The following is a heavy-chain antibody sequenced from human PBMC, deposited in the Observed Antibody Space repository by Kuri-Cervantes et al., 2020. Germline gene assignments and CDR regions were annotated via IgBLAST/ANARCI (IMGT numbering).Heavy chain of an antibody. D-gene: IGHD6-13*01. J-gene: IGHJ4*02. V-gene: IGHV4-59*12. CDR3: ARVYTGWAAAGRRSYFDY. CDR2: IYYSGST. Sequence: SETLSLTCTVSGGSISSYYWSWIRQPPGKGLEWIGYIYYSGSTNYNPSLKSRVTISVDTSKNQFSLKLSSVTAADTAVYYCARVYTGWAAAGRRSYFDYWGQGTLVTVSS. CDR1: GGSISSYY.